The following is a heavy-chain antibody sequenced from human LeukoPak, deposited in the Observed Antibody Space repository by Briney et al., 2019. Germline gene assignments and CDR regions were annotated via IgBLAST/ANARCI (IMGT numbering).Heavy chain of an antibody. CDR1: GGSFSGYY. CDR2: INHSGST. CDR3: ARGEVATMTASGNWFDP. D-gene: IGHD5-12*01. V-gene: IGHV4-34*01. J-gene: IGHJ5*02. Sequence: SETLSLTCAVYGGSFSGYYWSWIRQPPGKGLEWIGEINHSGSTNYNPSLKSRVTISVDTSKNQFSLKLSSVTAADTAVYYCARGEVATMTASGNWFDPWGQGTLVTVSS.